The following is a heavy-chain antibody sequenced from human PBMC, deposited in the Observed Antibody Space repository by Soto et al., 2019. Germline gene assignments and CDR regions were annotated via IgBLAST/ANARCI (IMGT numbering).Heavy chain of an antibody. J-gene: IGHJ4*02. CDR1: GFTFSSYA. CDR2: ITWNSGSI. CDR3: AKGGGSYSGSFDY. D-gene: IGHD1-26*01. Sequence: EVQLLESGGGLVQPGGSLRLSCAASGFTFSSYAMSWVRQAPGKGLEWVSGITWNSGSIDYADSVKGRFTISRDNAKNSLYLQMNSLRAEDTALYYCAKGGGSYSGSFDYWGQGTLVTVSS. V-gene: IGHV3-9*01.